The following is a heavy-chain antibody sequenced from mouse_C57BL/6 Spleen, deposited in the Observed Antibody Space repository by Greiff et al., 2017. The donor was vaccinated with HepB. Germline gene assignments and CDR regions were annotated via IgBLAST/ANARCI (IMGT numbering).Heavy chain of an antibody. J-gene: IGHJ1*03. CDR1: GFNIKDYY. Sequence: EVQLQQSGAELVRPGASVKLSCTASGFNIKDYYMHWVKQRPEQGLEWIGRIDPEDGDTEYAPKFQGKATMTADTSSNTAYLQLSSLTSEDTAVYYCTPSGDYGNYWYFDVWGTGTTVTVSS. CDR2: IDPEDGDT. D-gene: IGHD2-1*01. V-gene: IGHV14-1*01. CDR3: TPSGDYGNYWYFDV.